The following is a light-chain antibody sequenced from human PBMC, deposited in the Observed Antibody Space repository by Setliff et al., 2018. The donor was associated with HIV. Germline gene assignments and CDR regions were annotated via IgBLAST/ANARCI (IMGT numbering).Light chain of an antibody. J-gene: IGLJ1*01. Sequence: QSALTQPASVSGSPGQSITISCTGTGSDVGGYNYVSWYQQHPGKAPKLIIYEVRNRPSGVSNRFSGSKSGNTASLTISGLQAEDEGDYYCSSYAITNTLPFGTGTKVTVL. CDR3: SSYAITNTLP. CDR2: EVR. CDR1: GSDVGGYNY. V-gene: IGLV2-14*01.